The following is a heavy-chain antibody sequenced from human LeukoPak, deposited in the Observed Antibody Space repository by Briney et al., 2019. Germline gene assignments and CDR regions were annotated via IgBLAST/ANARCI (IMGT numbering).Heavy chain of an antibody. V-gene: IGHV4-30-4*08. J-gene: IGHJ4*02. D-gene: IGHD3-10*01. CDR2: IYYSGST. CDR3: ARGEGYGSGSSFDY. CDR1: GGSISSGDYY. Sequence: SETLSLTCTVSGGSISSGDYYWSWIRQPPGKGLEWIGYIYYSGSTYYNPSLKSRVTISVDTSKNQFFLKLSSVTAADTAVYYCARGEGYGSGSSFDYWGQGTLVTVSS.